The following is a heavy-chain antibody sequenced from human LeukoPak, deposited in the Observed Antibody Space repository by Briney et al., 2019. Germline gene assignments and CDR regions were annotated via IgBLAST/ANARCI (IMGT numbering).Heavy chain of an antibody. Sequence: SETLSLTCTVSGGSISSYYWSWIRQPPGKGLEWIGYIYYSGSTNYNPSLKSRVTISVDTSKNQFSLKLSSVTAADTAVYYCARMSTGYDIRGQGTMVTVSS. V-gene: IGHV4-59*01. CDR1: GGSISSYY. D-gene: IGHD4-17*01. CDR3: ARMSTGYDI. CDR2: IYYSGST. J-gene: IGHJ3*02.